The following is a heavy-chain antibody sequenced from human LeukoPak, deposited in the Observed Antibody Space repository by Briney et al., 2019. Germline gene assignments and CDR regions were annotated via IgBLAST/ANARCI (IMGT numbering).Heavy chain of an antibody. Sequence: SGGSLRLSCAASGFTVSSNYMSWVRQAPGKGLEWLSFIYSGGSTYYADSVKGRLTISRDNSKNTLYLQMNSLRAEDTAVYYCARDRTLVRSLYYYGMDVWGQGTTVTVSS. J-gene: IGHJ6*02. CDR2: IYSGGST. D-gene: IGHD6-13*01. CDR3: ARDRTLVRSLYYYGMDV. CDR1: GFTVSSNY. V-gene: IGHV3-66*01.